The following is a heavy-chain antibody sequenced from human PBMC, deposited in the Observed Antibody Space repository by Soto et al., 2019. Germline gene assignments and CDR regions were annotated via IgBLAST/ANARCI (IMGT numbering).Heavy chain of an antibody. Sequence: SETLSLTCAVSGYSISSGYYWGWIRQPPGKGLEWIGSIYHSGSTYYNPSLKGRVTISVDTSKNEFSLKLSSVTAADTAVYYCARVGGQTRFGPWGQGTLVTVSS. V-gene: IGHV4-38-2*01. D-gene: IGHD2-15*01. J-gene: IGHJ5*02. CDR2: IYHSGST. CDR1: GYSISSGYY. CDR3: ARVGGQTRFGP.